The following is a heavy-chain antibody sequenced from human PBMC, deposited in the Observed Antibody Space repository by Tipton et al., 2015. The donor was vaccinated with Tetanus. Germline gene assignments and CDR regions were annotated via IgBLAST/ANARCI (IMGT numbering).Heavy chain of an antibody. Sequence: SLRLSCAASGFTFSSYAMNWVRQAPGKGLEWVSAISGGGVSTYYADSVKGRFTISRDNAKNSLYLQMNSLTDADMAVYYCVRDDDYASSDYRHSDFWGRGTLVTVSS. CDR1: GFTFSSYA. CDR2: ISGGGVST. D-gene: IGHD4-17*01. J-gene: IGHJ4*02. V-gene: IGHV3-23*01. CDR3: VRDDDYASSDYRHSDF.